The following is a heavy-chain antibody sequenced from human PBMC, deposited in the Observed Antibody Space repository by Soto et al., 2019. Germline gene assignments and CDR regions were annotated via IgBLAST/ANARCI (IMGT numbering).Heavy chain of an antibody. D-gene: IGHD4-17*01. CDR2: ISGSGGST. V-gene: IGHV3-23*01. J-gene: IGHJ4*02. Sequence: PGGSLRLSCAASGFTFSSYAMSWVRQAPGKGLEWVSAISGSGGSTYYADSVKGRFTISRDNSKNTLYLQMNSLKAEDTAVYYDGKSPYGGIRYYFDYWGQGTLVTVSS. CDR3: GKSPYGGIRYYFDY. CDR1: GFTFSSYA.